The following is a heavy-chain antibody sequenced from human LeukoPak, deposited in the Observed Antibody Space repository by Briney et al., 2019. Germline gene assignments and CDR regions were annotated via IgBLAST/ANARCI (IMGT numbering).Heavy chain of an antibody. J-gene: IGHJ5*02. CDR2: ISSSSSYI. Sequence: GGSLRLSCAASGFTFSSYSMNWVRQAPGKGLEWVSSISSSSSYIYYADSVKGRFTISRDNAKNSLYLQMNSLRAEDTAVYFCAKDKVRYYTSRWSGLVDTWGQGTLVTVSS. V-gene: IGHV3-21*01. D-gene: IGHD6-13*01. CDR1: GFTFSSYS. CDR3: AKDKVRYYTSRWSGLVDT.